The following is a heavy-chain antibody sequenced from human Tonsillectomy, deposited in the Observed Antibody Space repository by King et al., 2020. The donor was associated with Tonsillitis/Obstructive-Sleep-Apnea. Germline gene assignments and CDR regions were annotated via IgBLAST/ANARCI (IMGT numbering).Heavy chain of an antibody. CDR2: IIPILGIA. V-gene: IGHV1-69*04. CDR1: GGTFSSYA. D-gene: IGHD3-3*01. CDR3: ARDRVTIFGVVIGGYMDV. J-gene: IGHJ6*03. Sequence: QLVQSGAEVKKPGSSVKVSCKASGGTFSSYAISWVRQAPVQGLEWMGRIIPILGIANYAQKFQGRVTITADKSTSTAYMELSSLRSEDTAVYYCARDRVTIFGVVIGGYMDVWGKGTTVTVSS.